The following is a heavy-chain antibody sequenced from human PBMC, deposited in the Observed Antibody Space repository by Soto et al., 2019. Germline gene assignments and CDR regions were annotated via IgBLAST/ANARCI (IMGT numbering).Heavy chain of an antibody. Sequence: GRSLRLSCAASGFTFSTYGIHWVRQAPGKGLEWVAVIWYDGSNKYYVDSLKGRFTISRDNSKNTLYLQMNSLRAEDTAVYYCARDLEQWLVSEGSVFDYWGQGTLVTSPQ. CDR3: ARDLEQWLVSEGSVFDY. V-gene: IGHV3-33*01. CDR1: GFTFSTYG. J-gene: IGHJ4*02. CDR2: IWYDGSNK. D-gene: IGHD6-19*01.